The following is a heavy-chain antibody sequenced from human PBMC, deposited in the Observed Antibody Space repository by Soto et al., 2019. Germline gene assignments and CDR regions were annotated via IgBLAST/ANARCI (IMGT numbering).Heavy chain of an antibody. Sequence: QMQLVQSGPEVKKPGTSVKVSCKASGFTFSSSAVQWVRQARGQRLEWIGWIVVGSGKTNYAQKFQERVTITRDMSTSTAYMELSSLRSEDTAVYYCAADGYYYDSYYAFDIWGQGTTVTVSS. V-gene: IGHV1-58*01. J-gene: IGHJ3*02. CDR3: AADGYYYDSYYAFDI. CDR2: IVVGSGKT. D-gene: IGHD3-22*01. CDR1: GFTFSSSA.